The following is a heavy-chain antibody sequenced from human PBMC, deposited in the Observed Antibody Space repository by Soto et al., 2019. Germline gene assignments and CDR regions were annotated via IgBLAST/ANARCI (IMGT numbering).Heavy chain of an antibody. CDR3: AKAVDISVRGVPPSDY. CDR2: ISYDGSNK. J-gene: IGHJ4*02. CDR1: GFTFNNYG. V-gene: IGHV3-30*18. D-gene: IGHD3-10*02. Sequence: GGSLRLSCVTSGFTFNNYGMHWVRQAPGKGLEWVAVISYDGSNKYYADSAKGRFTISRDNSQNTLYLQMNSLRPEDTALYYCAKAVDISVRGVPPSDYWGQGTLVTVSS.